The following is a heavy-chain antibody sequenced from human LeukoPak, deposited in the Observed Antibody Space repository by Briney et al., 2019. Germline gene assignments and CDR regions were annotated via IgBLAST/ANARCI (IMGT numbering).Heavy chain of an antibody. CDR2: IYYSGST. Sequence: SETLSLTCTVSGYSISIGYYWSWIRQPPGKGLEWIGYIYYSGSTNYNPSLKSRVTISVDTSKNQFSLKLSSVTAADTAVYYCARGLDDFWSGESNWFDPWGQGTLVTVSS. CDR1: GYSISIGYY. J-gene: IGHJ5*02. D-gene: IGHD3-3*01. V-gene: IGHV4-61*01. CDR3: ARGLDDFWSGESNWFDP.